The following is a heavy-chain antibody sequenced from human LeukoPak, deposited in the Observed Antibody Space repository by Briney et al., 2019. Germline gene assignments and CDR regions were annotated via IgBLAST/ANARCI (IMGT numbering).Heavy chain of an antibody. J-gene: IGHJ4*02. CDR1: GFTFTKCA. V-gene: IGHV3-23*01. CDR2: ITATGDTA. D-gene: IGHD3-3*01. Sequence: GGSLRLSCVASGFTFTKCAMSWIRQAPGKGLEWVAIITATGDTAYYADSVKGRFTISRDNSKNTLYLQMNSLRAEDTAVYYCATPHYDFWSGYYRTYFDYWGQGTLVTVSS. CDR3: ATPHYDFWSGYYRTYFDY.